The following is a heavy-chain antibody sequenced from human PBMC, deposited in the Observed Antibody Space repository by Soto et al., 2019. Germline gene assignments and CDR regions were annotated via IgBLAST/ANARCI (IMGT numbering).Heavy chain of an antibody. J-gene: IGHJ6*02. CDR3: TRDKIVVVPAAPYYYYGMDV. CDR2: IIPIFGTA. D-gene: IGHD2-2*01. CDR1: GGTFSSYA. V-gene: IGHV1-69*13. Sequence: SVKVSCKASGGTFSSYAISWVRQAPGQGLEWMGGIIPIFGTANYAQKFQGRVTITADESTSTAYMELSSLRSEDTAVYYCTRDKIVVVPAAPYYYYGMDVWGQGTTVTVSS.